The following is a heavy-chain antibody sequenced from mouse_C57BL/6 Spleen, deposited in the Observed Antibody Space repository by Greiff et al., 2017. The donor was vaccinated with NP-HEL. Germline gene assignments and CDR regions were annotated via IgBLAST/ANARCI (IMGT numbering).Heavy chain of an antibody. V-gene: IGHV3-6*01. CDR2: ISYVGSI. J-gene: IGHJ4*01. D-gene: IGHD2-5*01. CDR3: ARASNYEGPYAMDY. Sequence: EVKLVASGPGLVKPSPSLSLTCSVTGYSFTSGNYCNWIRQFPGNKLEWMGYISYVGSINDNPSLKNRISSTSDTSKNQFYLKLNSVTTEDTATYYCARASNYEGPYAMDYWGQGTSVTVSS. CDR1: GYSFTSGNY.